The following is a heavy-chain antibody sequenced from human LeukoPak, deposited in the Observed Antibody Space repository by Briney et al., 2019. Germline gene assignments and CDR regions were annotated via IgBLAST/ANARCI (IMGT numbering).Heavy chain of an antibody. Sequence: GGSLRLSCAASGFTFDDYAMHWVRQAPGKGLEWVSGISWNSGGIGYADSVKGRFTISRDNAKNSLYLQMNSLRAEDMALYYCAKDNTAMVTPLFDYWGQGTLVTVSS. CDR1: GFTFDDYA. CDR2: ISWNSGGI. CDR3: AKDNTAMVTPLFDY. D-gene: IGHD5-18*01. J-gene: IGHJ4*02. V-gene: IGHV3-9*03.